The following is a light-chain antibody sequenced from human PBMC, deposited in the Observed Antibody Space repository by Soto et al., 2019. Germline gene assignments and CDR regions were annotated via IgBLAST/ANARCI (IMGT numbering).Light chain of an antibody. CDR2: GAS. V-gene: IGKV3-15*01. CDR3: QQYSIWPLT. J-gene: IGKJ4*01. Sequence: EIVMTQSPATLSVSPGERATLSCRASQSVSRDLAWYHQKPGQAPRLLIYGASTGATGVPARFTGSGSGTEFTLSISSLQSEDFAVYYCQQYSIWPLTFGGGTKVEMK. CDR1: QSVSRD.